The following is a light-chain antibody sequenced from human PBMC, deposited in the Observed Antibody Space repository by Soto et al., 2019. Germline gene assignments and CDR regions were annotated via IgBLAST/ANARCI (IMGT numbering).Light chain of an antibody. J-gene: IGKJ4*01. CDR1: QTITTN. CDR3: QQYNNWPLT. CDR2: GAS. Sequence: EIVMTQSPATLSVSPGERDTISCRASQTITTNLAWYQLKPGQAPRLLIYGASTRATGIPARFSGSGSGTEFTLTISSLQSEDFAVYYCQQYNNWPLTFGGGTKVDIK. V-gene: IGKV3-15*01.